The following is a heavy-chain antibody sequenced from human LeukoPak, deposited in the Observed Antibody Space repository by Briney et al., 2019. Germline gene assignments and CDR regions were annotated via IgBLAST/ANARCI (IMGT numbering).Heavy chain of an antibody. CDR1: GFTFSSYA. Sequence: GGSLRLSRAASGFTFSSYAMSWVRQAPGKGLEWVSAISGSGGSTYYADSVKGRFTISRDNSKNTLYLQMNSLRAEDTAVYYCAKEVANDFWSGYYYYYYMDVWGKGTTVTVSS. CDR2: ISGSGGST. D-gene: IGHD3-3*01. CDR3: AKEVANDFWSGYYYYYYMDV. J-gene: IGHJ6*03. V-gene: IGHV3-23*01.